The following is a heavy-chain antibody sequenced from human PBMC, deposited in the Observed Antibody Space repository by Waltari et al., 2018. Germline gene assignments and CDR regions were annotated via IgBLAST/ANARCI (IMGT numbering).Heavy chain of an antibody. CDR2: IQYSGKNK. CDR3: AKASDRRGFDY. D-gene: IGHD3-10*01. V-gene: IGHV3-30*02. CDR1: GFTFSNFG. J-gene: IGHJ4*02. Sequence: QVQLVESGGGVVQPGGSLKLSCTASGFTFSNFGMHWVRQAPGKGLEWVAFIQYSGKNKYYRDSVKGRFTISRDNSQNTLYLQMDSLRPEDAAMYYCAKASDRRGFDYWGQGTLVTVSS.